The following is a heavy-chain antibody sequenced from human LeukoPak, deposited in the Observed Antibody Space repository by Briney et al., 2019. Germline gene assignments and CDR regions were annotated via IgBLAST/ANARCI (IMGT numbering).Heavy chain of an antibody. J-gene: IGHJ4*02. V-gene: IGHV3-15*01. Sequence: GGSLRLSCAASGFTFSNAWMSWVRQAPGKGLEWVGRIKSKTAGGTTDYAAPVKGRFTISRDDSKNTLYMQMNSLKTEDTAVYYCTTDLRLGLDNTGYWGQGTLVTVSS. CDR3: TTDLRLGLDNTGY. D-gene: IGHD1-1*01. CDR1: GFTFSNAW. CDR2: IKSKTAGGTT.